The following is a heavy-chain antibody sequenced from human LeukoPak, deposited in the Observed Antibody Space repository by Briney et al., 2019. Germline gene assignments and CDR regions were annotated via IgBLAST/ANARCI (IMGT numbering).Heavy chain of an antibody. Sequence: TGGSLRLSCAASGFTFSSYEMHWVRQAPGKGLEWVAFISNDASRKYYADSVKGRISISRDNSKNTLYLQMDSLRTEDTAVYYCGRDFTDRYCVDFWGQGTLVTVSS. D-gene: IGHD2-8*02. CDR2: ISNDASRK. V-gene: IGHV3-30-3*01. CDR1: GFTFSSYE. J-gene: IGHJ4*02. CDR3: GRDFTDRYCVDF.